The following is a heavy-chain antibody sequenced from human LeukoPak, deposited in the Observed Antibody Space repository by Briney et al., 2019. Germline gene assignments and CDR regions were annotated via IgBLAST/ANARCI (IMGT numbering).Heavy chain of an antibody. CDR3: ARVDWEGSGSYYFDY. D-gene: IGHD1-26*01. CDR2: ISYDGSNK. CDR1: GFTFSNYA. J-gene: IGHJ4*02. Sequence: QSGGSLRLSCAASGFTFSNYAIHWVRQAPGKGLEWVAVISYDGSNKYYADSVKGRFAISRDNSKNTLFLQMNNLRAEDTAVYYCARVDWEGSGSYYFDYWGQGTLVTVSS. V-gene: IGHV3-30*09.